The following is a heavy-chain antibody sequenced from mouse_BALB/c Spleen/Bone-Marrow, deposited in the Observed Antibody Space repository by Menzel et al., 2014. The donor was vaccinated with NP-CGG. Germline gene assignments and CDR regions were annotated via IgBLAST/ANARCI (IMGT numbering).Heavy chain of an antibody. CDR2: ISTYSGNT. Sequence: QVQLQQPGPELVRPGVSVKISCKGSGYTFTDYAMHWVKQSHAKSLEWIGVISTYSGNTNYTQKFKGKATMTVDKSSSTAYMEIDRVTSEDSAIYYCASSSYYGNYEGFAYWGQGTLVTVSA. V-gene: IGHV1-67*01. J-gene: IGHJ3*01. CDR3: ASSSYYGNYEGFAY. D-gene: IGHD2-1*01. CDR1: GYTFTDYA.